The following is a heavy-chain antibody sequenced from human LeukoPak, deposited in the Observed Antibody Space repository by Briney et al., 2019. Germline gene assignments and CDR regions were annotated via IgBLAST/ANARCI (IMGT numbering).Heavy chain of an antibody. D-gene: IGHD6-6*01. Sequence: ASVKVSCKASGYTFTSYGISWVRQAPGQGLEGMGWISTYNGDTIYAQRLQGRVTMTTDTSTSTAYMELRSLRSDDTAVYYCARVYGDSSSPDYWGQGTPVTDSS. J-gene: IGHJ4*02. CDR1: GYTFTSYG. V-gene: IGHV1-18*01. CDR2: ISTYNGDT. CDR3: ARVYGDSSSPDY.